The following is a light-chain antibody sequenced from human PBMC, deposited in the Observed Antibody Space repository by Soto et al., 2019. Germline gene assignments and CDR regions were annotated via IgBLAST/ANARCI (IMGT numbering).Light chain of an antibody. CDR3: QQYNSYWT. V-gene: IGKV1D-16*01. Sequence: DIQMTQSPSSVAASIGDSVTITCRASQDVQNWLAWYQHKPGQAPKLLVFAASSLQSGVPSRFSATGFGTDFTLTISSLQPDDFATYYCQQYNSYWTFGQGTKVEIK. J-gene: IGKJ1*01. CDR2: AAS. CDR1: QDVQNW.